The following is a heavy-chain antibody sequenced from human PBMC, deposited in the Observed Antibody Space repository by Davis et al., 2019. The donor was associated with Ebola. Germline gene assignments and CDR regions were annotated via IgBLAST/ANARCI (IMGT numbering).Heavy chain of an antibody. J-gene: IGHJ4*02. CDR1: GYSFTSYG. CDR2: ISGNSGDT. CDR3: VGERPGTGIYDY. Sequence: ASVKVSCKASGYSFTSYGITWVRQAPGQGLEWMGWISGNSGDTKYAQNLQGRVTITRDTSANTAYVEVSSLRSEDTAVFYCVGERPGTGIYDYWGQGTLVTVSS. V-gene: IGHV1-18*01. D-gene: IGHD7-27*01.